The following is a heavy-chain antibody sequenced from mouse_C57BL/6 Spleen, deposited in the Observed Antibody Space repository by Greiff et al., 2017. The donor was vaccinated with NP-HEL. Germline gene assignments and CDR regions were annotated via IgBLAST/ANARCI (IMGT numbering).Heavy chain of an antibody. D-gene: IGHD2-3*01. V-gene: IGHV3-6*01. Sequence: EVKLQESGPGLVKPSQSLSLTCSVTGYSITSGYYWNWIRQFPGNKLEWMGYISYDGSNNYNPSLKNRISITRDTSKNQFFLKLNSVTTEDTATYYCARDGIYDGLPENYFDYWGQGTTLTVSS. CDR3: ARDGIYDGLPENYFDY. CDR1: GYSITSGYY. CDR2: ISYDGSN. J-gene: IGHJ2*01.